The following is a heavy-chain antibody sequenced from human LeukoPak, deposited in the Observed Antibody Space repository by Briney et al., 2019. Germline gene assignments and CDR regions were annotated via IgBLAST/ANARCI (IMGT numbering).Heavy chain of an antibody. CDR2: IYYSGST. CDR1: GGSISSSSYY. CDR3: TSDIVVVPAAIDYYFDY. Sequence: NPSETLSLTCTVSGGSISSSSYYWGWIRQPPGKGLEWIGSIYYSGSTYYNPSLKSRVTISVDTSKNQFSLKLSSVTAADTAVYYCTSDIVVVPAAIDYYFDYWGQGTLVTVSS. D-gene: IGHD2-2*01. V-gene: IGHV4-39*07. J-gene: IGHJ4*02.